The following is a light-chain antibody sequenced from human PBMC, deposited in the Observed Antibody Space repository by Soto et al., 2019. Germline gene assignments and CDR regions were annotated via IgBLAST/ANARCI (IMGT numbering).Light chain of an antibody. V-gene: IGLV2-14*01. Sequence: QSLLTQPASVSGSPGQSITISCTGTSSDVGGYNYVSWYQQHPGKAPKLMIYDVSNRPSGVFNRFSGSKSGNTASLTISGLQAEDEADYYCSSYTSSSTPYVFGTGTKVTVL. J-gene: IGLJ1*01. CDR3: SSYTSSSTPYV. CDR2: DVS. CDR1: SSDVGGYNY.